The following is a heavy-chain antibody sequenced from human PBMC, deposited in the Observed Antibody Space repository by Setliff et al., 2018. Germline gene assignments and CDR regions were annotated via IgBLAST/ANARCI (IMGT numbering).Heavy chain of an antibody. D-gene: IGHD3-3*01. V-gene: IGHV1-8*02. CDR3: ARAQSWSGGPYYFDN. Sequence: ASVKVSCKASGYTFTSYDINWVRQATGQGLEWMGWINPNSGNTGYAQKFQGRVTMTRNTSISTAYMDLSSLRFEDTAVYYCARAQSWSGGPYYFDNWGQGTLGTVSS. J-gene: IGHJ4*02. CDR2: INPNSGNT. CDR1: GYTFTSYD.